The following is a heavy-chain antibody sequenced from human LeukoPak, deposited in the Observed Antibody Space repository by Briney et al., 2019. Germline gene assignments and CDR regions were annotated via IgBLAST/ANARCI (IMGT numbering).Heavy chain of an antibody. CDR3: ASGQIIVGAIGWFDP. Sequence: SETLSLTCAVSGYSISSGYYWGWIRQPPGKGLEWIGSTYHSGSTYYNPSLKSRVTISVDTSKNQFSLKLSSVTAADTAVYYCASGQIIVGAIGWFDPWGQGTLVTVSS. CDR2: TYHSGST. CDR1: GYSISSGYY. D-gene: IGHD1-26*01. J-gene: IGHJ5*02. V-gene: IGHV4-38-2*01.